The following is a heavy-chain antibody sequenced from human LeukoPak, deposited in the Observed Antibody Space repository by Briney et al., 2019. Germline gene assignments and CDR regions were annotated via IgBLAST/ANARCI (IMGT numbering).Heavy chain of an antibody. Sequence: GGSLRLSCAASGFTFSSYDMSWVRQAPGKGLEWVSAISGSGGSTYYADSVKGRFTISRDNSKNTLYLQMNSLRAEDTAVYYCAKASGGGSSSWYVYYYGMDVWGQGTTVTVSS. CDR1: GFTFSSYD. CDR2: ISGSGGST. J-gene: IGHJ6*02. D-gene: IGHD6-13*01. CDR3: AKASGGGSSSWYVYYYGMDV. V-gene: IGHV3-23*01.